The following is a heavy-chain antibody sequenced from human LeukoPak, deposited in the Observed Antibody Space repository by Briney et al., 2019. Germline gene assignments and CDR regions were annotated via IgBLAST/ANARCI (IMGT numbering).Heavy chain of an antibody. CDR1: GFTFSSYA. J-gene: IGHJ4*02. CDR2: ISGSGGST. Sequence: GGSLRLSCAASGFTFSSYAMSWVRQAPGKGLEWVSAISGSGGSTYYADSVKGRFTISRDNSQNTLYLQMNSLRAEDTAVYYCGKYQGVLPVADFYYCGQGELFTASP. D-gene: IGHD4/OR15-4a*01. V-gene: IGHV3-23*01. CDR3: GKYQGVLPVADFYY.